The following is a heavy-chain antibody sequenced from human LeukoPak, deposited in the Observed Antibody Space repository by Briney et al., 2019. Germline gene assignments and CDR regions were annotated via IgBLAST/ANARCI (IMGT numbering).Heavy chain of an antibody. Sequence: GGSLRLSCAASGFTFSSYAMHWVRQAPGKGLEWVAVISYDGSYKYYADSVKGRFTISRDNSKNTLYLQMNSLRAEDTAVYYCASSPLDYGGNSGFDYWGQGTLVTVSS. CDR2: ISYDGSYK. J-gene: IGHJ4*02. D-gene: IGHD4-23*01. V-gene: IGHV3-30-3*01. CDR1: GFTFSSYA. CDR3: ASSPLDYGGNSGFDY.